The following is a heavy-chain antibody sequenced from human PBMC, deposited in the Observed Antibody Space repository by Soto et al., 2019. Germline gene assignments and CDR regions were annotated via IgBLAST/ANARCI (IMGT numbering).Heavy chain of an antibody. V-gene: IGHV3-30-3*01. D-gene: IGHD3-22*01. CDR1: GFTFSSYA. CDR2: ISYDGSNK. Sequence: GGSLRLSCAASGFTFSSYAMHWVRQAPGKGLEWVAVISYDGSNKYYADSVKGRFTISRDNSKNTLYLQMNSLRAEDTAVYYCAREGDDSSGYYRDYWGQGTLVTVSS. CDR3: AREGDDSSGYYRDY. J-gene: IGHJ4*02.